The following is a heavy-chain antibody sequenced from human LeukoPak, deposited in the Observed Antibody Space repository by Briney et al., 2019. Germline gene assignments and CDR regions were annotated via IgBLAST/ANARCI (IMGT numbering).Heavy chain of an antibody. CDR3: ARERLELRRWFDP. CDR1: GASIAHNTYY. CDR2: TYYSGTT. V-gene: IGHV4-39*02. D-gene: IGHD1-7*01. Sequence: PSETLSLTCSVSGASIAHNTYYWGWDRQSPGKGLEWIGSTYYSGTTYYNPSLKSRVTISVDTSKNQFSLKLSSVTAADTAVYYCARERLELRRWFDPWGQGTLVTVSS. J-gene: IGHJ5*02.